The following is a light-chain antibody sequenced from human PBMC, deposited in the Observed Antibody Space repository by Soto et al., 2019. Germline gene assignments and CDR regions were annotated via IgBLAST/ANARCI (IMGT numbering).Light chain of an antibody. Sequence: EILLTQSPGTLSLSPGERATLSCRARQSVSSSDLAWYQQKPGQAPRLLIYGASSRATGSPDRFSGSGSGTDFTLTISRLEPEDFAVYSCQQYGSSPRTFGQGTKVEIK. V-gene: IGKV3-20*01. J-gene: IGKJ1*01. CDR3: QQYGSSPRT. CDR2: GAS. CDR1: QSVSSSD.